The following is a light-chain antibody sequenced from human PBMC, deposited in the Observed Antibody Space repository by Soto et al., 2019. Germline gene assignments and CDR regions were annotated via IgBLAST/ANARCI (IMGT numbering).Light chain of an antibody. Sequence: EIALTQSPGTLSLSPGERATLSCRVSQSVSSSYLAWYQQKPGQAPSLLIYGASSRATGIPDRFSGSGSGTDFTLTISRLEPEDFAVYYCQQYDSSPRTFGQGTKVEI. J-gene: IGKJ1*01. CDR3: QQYDSSPRT. CDR1: QSVSSSY. V-gene: IGKV3-20*01. CDR2: GAS.